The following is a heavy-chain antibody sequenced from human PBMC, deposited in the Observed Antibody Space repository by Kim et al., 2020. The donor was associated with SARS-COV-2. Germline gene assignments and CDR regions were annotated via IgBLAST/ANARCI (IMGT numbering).Heavy chain of an antibody. J-gene: IGHJ4*02. CDR2: TNK. CDR3: TTVFEY. Sequence: TNKVYGDAARGRVTISRDHSKNKVYLQMNSLGGEDTALYYCTTVFEYWGQGTLVTVSS. V-gene: IGHV3-74*01.